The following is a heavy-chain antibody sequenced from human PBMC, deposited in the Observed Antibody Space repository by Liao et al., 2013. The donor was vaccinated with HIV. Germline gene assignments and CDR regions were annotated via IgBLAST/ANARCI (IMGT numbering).Heavy chain of an antibody. CDR2: IYYSGTT. J-gene: IGHJ5*02. D-gene: IGHD1-7*01. Sequence: QVQLQESGPGLVKPSETLSLTCTVSGGSISGSDWNWIRQPPGKGLEWIGDIYYSGTTNYNPSLKSRVAISVDTSKNLFSLRLSSVTAADTAIYYCARRVRTTPYNWFDPWGQGTLVTVSS. CDR1: GGSISGSD. CDR3: ARRVRTTPYNWFDP. V-gene: IGHV4-59*01.